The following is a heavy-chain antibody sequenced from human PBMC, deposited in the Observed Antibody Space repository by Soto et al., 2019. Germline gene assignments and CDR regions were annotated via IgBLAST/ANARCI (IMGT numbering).Heavy chain of an antibody. V-gene: IGHV1-69*13. D-gene: IGHD6-13*01. CDR3: ARVWLVLNLPAYSSIWYPTSGLEV. CDR1: GGTFSSYA. CDR2: IIPIFGTA. Sequence: GASVKVSCKASGGTFSSYAISWVRQAPGQGLEWMGGIIPIFGTANYAQKFQGRVTITADESTSTAYMELSSLRSEDTSVYYCARVWLVLNLPAYSSIWYPTSGLEVRGQGTTVTVS. J-gene: IGHJ6*02.